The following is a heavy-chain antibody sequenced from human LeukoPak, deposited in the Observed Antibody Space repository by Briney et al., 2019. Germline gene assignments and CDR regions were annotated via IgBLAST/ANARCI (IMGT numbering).Heavy chain of an antibody. J-gene: IGHJ4*02. CDR3: AREYGSSRYFDY. CDR1: GFTFSSYW. D-gene: IGHD2-15*01. V-gene: IGHV3-74*01. Sequence: PGGSLRLSCAASGFTFSSYWMHRVRQAPGKGLVWVSRINSDGSFTNYADSVKGRFTISRDNAKNTLYLQMNSLRAEDTAVYYCAREYGSSRYFDYWGQGTPVTVSS. CDR2: INSDGSFT.